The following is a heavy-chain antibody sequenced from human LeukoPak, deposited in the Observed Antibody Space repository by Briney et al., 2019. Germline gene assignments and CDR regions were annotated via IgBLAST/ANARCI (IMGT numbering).Heavy chain of an antibody. Sequence: ASVKVSCKASGSSFTAYYIHWVRQAPGQGLEWMGWINPNTGGTKYAQKFQGRVTMARDTSITTAYMQLSRLRSDDTAVYYCARFRRAAQNVPFDYWGQGTLDTVSS. CDR2: INPNTGGT. J-gene: IGHJ4*02. V-gene: IGHV1-2*02. CDR1: GSSFTAYY. D-gene: IGHD2-15*01. CDR3: ARFRRAAQNVPFDY.